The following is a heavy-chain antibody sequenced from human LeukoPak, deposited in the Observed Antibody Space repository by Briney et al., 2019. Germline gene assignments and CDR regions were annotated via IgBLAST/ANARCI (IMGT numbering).Heavy chain of an antibody. CDR1: GGSISSSNW. V-gene: IGHV4-4*02. CDR2: IYHSGST. J-gene: IGHJ6*03. D-gene: IGHD3-9*01. Sequence: SGTLSLTCAVSGGSISSSNWWSWVRQPPGKGLEWIGEIYHSGSTNYNPSLKSRVTISVDKSKNQFSPKLSSVTAADAAVYYCARDSVLRHFDWLFPYYMDVWGKGTTVTISS. CDR3: ARDSVLRHFDWLFPYYMDV.